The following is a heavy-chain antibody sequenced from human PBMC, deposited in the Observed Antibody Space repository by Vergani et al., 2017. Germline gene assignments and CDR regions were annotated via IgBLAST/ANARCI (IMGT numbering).Heavy chain of an antibody. CDR1: GYTFTSYG. D-gene: IGHD3-10*01. J-gene: IGHJ4*02. V-gene: IGHV1-69*13. Sequence: QVQLVQSGAEVKKPGASVKVSCKASGYTFTSYGISWVRQAPGQGLEWMGRIIPIFGTANYAQKFQGRVTITADESTSTAYMELSSLRSEDTAVYYCARAGVLLWFGELLRWGQGTLVTVSS. CDR2: IIPIFGTA. CDR3: ARAGVLLWFGELLR.